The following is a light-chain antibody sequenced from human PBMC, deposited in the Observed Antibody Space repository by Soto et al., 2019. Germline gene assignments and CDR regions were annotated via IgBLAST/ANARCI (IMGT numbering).Light chain of an antibody. CDR2: DVF. CDR1: QDISKY. J-gene: IGKJ4*01. CDR3: QQYDQLPIT. Sequence: DIPMTQSASSLPASVGDTVTISCQASQDISKYLNWFQQKPGKAPKLLIYDVFNVETGVPSRFSGRGSGTDFTLIISNLQPEDFATDDCQQYDQLPITFGGGTKVYI. V-gene: IGKV1-33*01.